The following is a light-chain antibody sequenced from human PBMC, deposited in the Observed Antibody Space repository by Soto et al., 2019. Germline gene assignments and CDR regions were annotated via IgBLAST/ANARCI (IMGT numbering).Light chain of an antibody. CDR2: GAS. CDR3: QQYGSSHTWT. Sequence: EIVLTQSPGTLSLSPGGRASLSCRASQSVSSSYLAWYQQKPPQSPRLLIYGASSRATGIPDSFSGSGSATDFTLTISRLQPEDFAAYYCQQYGSSHTWTFGHGTQVDIK. CDR1: QSVSSSY. V-gene: IGKV3-20*01. J-gene: IGKJ1*01.